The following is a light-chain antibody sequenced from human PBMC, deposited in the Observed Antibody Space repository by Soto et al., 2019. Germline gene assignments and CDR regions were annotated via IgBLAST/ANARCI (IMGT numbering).Light chain of an antibody. J-gene: IGKJ5*01. CDR2: GAS. V-gene: IGKV3D-11*01. CDR3: QERSNWPSIT. CDR1: QGIGDT. Sequence: EVVVTQSRATLSVSQGEGVTLSCRASQGIGDTLAWYQHKPGQTPRLLIYGASNRATGIPDRFSGSGSETEFSLTISSLEPEDFATYYCQERSNWPSITFGQGTRLEI.